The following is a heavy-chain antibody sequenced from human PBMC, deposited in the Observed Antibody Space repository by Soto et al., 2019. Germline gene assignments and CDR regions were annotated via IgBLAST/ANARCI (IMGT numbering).Heavy chain of an antibody. Sequence: GGSLRLSCAASGFTFSSYAMHWVRQAPGKGLEWVAVISYDGSNKYYADSVKGRFTISRDNSKNTLYLQMNSLRAEDTAVYHCARVSASGSYWGRFDYWGQGTLVTVSS. D-gene: IGHD3-10*01. J-gene: IGHJ4*02. CDR1: GFTFSSYA. CDR3: ARVSASGSYWGRFDY. V-gene: IGHV3-30-3*01. CDR2: ISYDGSNK.